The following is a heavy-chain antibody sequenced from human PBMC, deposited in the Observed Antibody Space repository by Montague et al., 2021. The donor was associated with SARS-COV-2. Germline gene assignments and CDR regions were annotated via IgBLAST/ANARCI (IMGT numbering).Heavy chain of an antibody. CDR2: TCYRSKWSN. D-gene: IGHD3-10*01. V-gene: IGHV6-1*01. J-gene: IGHJ4*02. Sequence: CAISGDSVSSNSVSWNWIRQSPSRGLEWLGRTCYRSKWSNEYALSVKSRITITPDTSKNQLSLQLTSVTPEDTAVYYCTRAVCGVQDYWGQGSLVTVSS. CDR3: TRAVCGVQDY. CDR1: GDSVSSNSVS.